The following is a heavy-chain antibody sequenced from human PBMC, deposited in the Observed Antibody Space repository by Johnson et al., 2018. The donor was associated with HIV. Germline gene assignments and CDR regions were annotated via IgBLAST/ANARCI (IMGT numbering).Heavy chain of an antibody. V-gene: IGHV3-NL1*01. J-gene: IGHJ3*01. Sequence: QVQLVESGGGVVQPGRSLRLSCAASGFTFSSYAMHWVRQAPGKGLEWVSVIYSGGSTYYADSVKGRFTISRDNSKNMVYLQMNSLRPEDTAGYYCARDGRALVSRGSFAVWGQGTVVTVSS. CDR2: IYSGGST. CDR1: GFTFSSYA. D-gene: IGHD2-15*01. CDR3: ARDGRALVSRGSFAV.